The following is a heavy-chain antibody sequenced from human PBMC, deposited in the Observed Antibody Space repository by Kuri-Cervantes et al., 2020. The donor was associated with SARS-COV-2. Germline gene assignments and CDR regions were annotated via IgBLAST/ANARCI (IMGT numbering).Heavy chain of an antibody. CDR3: ARGRVGVQDF. CDR1: GFTFNNYA. Sequence: GESLKISCAASGFTFNNYAMHWVRQTPGEGLEWVAITSYDGTSKYYADSVKGRFTTSRDNSKNTLYLQMNNLRGDDTAVYFCARGRVGVQDFWGQGTLVTVSS. J-gene: IGHJ4*02. CDR2: TSYDGTSK. V-gene: IGHV3-30-3*01. D-gene: IGHD2-21*01.